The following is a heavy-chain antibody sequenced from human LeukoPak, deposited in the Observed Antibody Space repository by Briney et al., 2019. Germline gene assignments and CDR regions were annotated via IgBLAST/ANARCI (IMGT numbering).Heavy chain of an antibody. CDR3: AGVIAAAGKNYYYYGMDV. J-gene: IGHJ6*04. Sequence: SVKVSCKASGGTFSSYAISWVRQAPGQGLEWMGGIIPIFGTANYAQKFQGRVTITADKSTSTAYMELSSLRSEDTAVYYCAGVIAAAGKNYYYYGMDVWGKGTTVTVSS. D-gene: IGHD6-13*01. CDR2: IIPIFGTA. V-gene: IGHV1-69*06. CDR1: GGTFSSYA.